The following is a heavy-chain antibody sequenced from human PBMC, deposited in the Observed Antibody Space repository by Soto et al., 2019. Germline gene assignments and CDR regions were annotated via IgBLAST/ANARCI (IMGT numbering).Heavy chain of an antibody. CDR2: INHSGST. CDR3: ARRGSSWFSKYYFDY. CDR1: GGSFSGYY. D-gene: IGHD6-13*01. Sequence: QVQLQQWGAGLLKPSETLSLTCAVYGGSFSGYYWSWIRQPPGKGLEWIGEINHSGSTNYNPSLKIRVNISVDTSKNQFSLKLSSVTAADTAVYYCARRGSSWFSKYYFDYWGQGTLVTVSS. V-gene: IGHV4-34*01. J-gene: IGHJ4*02.